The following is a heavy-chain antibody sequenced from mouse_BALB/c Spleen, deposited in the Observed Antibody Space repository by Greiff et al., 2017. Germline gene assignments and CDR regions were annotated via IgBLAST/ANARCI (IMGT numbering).Heavy chain of an antibody. D-gene: IGHD1-1*01. CDR1: GYTFTSYW. CDR2: IYPSDSYT. CDR3: TRGDYGGSRAWFAY. Sequence: QVQLKQPGAELVRPGASVKLSCKASGYTFTSYWINWVKQRPGQGLEWIGNIYPSDSYTNYNQKFKDKATLTVDKSSSTAYMQLSSPTSEDSAVYYCTRGDYGGSRAWFAYWGQGTLVTVSA. V-gene: IGHV1-69*02. J-gene: IGHJ3*01.